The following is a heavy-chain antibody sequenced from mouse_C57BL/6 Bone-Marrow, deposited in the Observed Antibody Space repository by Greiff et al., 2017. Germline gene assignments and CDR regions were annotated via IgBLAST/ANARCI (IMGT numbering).Heavy chain of an antibody. Sequence: QVQLKQPGAELVKPGASVKMSCKASGYTFTSYWITWVKQRPGQGLEWIGDLYPGSGSTNYNEKFKSKATLTVDTSSSTAYMQLSSLTSEDSAVYYCARGIRWLLRDYWGQGTTLTVAA. CDR1: GYTFTSYW. J-gene: IGHJ2*01. D-gene: IGHD2-3*01. CDR3: ARGIRWLLRDY. V-gene: IGHV1-55*01. CDR2: LYPGSGST.